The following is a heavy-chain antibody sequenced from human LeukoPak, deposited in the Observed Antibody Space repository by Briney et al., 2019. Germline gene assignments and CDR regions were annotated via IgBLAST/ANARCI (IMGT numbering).Heavy chain of an antibody. CDR1: GFTFSNFW. CDR2: IKQDGSEK. Sequence: GGSLRLSCAAAGFTFSNFWMNWVRQTPGKGLEWVANIKQDGSEKNYVDSVKGRFTISRDNAKNSLFLQMNSLRAEDTALYYCARDLDWGAFDAWGQGTLVTVSS. J-gene: IGHJ5*02. D-gene: IGHD3-9*01. V-gene: IGHV3-7*03. CDR3: ARDLDWGAFDA.